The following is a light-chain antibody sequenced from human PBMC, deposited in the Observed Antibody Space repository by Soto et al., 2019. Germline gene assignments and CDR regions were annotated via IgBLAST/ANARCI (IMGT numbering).Light chain of an antibody. CDR1: SSDVGGYNY. V-gene: IGLV2-8*01. Sequence: QSALTQPPSASGSPGQSVTISCTGTSSDVGGYNYVSWYQQYPGKVPKLMVYEVNKRPSGVPYRFSGSKSGNTASLTVSGLQAEDVVDCYCTTSAGATNVFGTGTKVTVL. J-gene: IGLJ1*01. CDR2: EVN. CDR3: TTSAGATNV.